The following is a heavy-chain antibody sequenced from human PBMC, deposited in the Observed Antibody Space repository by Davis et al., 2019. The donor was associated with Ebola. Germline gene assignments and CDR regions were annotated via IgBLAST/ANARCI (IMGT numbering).Heavy chain of an antibody. CDR3: ARWGAAPWLWGDY. J-gene: IGHJ4*02. Sequence: ASVKVSCKASGYTFTNYCISWVRQPPGQGLEWMGWISAYNGNTNYAQKLQGSVTMTTDTSTSTAYMELRSLRSDDTAVYYCARWGAAPWLWGDYWGQGTLVTVSS. CDR1: GYTFTNYC. D-gene: IGHD5-18*01. CDR2: ISAYNGNT. V-gene: IGHV1-18*04.